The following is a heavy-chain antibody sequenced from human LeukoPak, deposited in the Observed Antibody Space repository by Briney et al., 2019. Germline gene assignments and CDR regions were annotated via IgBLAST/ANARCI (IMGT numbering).Heavy chain of an antibody. V-gene: IGHV1-69*13. J-gene: IGHJ4*02. CDR3: AKDNIVYPGYFDY. Sequence: SVKVSCKASGGTFSSYGISWVRLAPGQGLEWMGRVIPVFGTSKYAQKFQGRVTITADESTSTAYMELSSLRSEDTAVYYCAKDNIVYPGYFDYWGQGTLVTVSS. CDR2: VIPVFGTS. D-gene: IGHD2/OR15-2a*01. CDR1: GGTFSSYG.